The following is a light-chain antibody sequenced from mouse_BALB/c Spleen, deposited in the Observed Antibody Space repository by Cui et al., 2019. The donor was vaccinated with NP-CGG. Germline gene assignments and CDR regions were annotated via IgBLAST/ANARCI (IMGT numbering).Light chain of an antibody. Sequence: QAVVTQEPALTTSPGETVTLTCRSSTGAVTTNNYANWVQEQPDHLFTGLIGGTNNRVPGIPARFSGSLIGDKAALTITGAQTEDEAIYFCTLWYSNHWVFGGGTKLTVL. CDR3: TLWYSNHWV. V-gene: IGLV1*01. CDR2: GTN. CDR1: TGAVTTNNY. J-gene: IGLJ1*01.